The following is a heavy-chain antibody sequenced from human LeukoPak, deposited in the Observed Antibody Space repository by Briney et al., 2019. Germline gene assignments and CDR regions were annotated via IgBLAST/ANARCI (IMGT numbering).Heavy chain of an antibody. Sequence: GSSVKVSCKASGGTFSSYAISWVRQAPGQGLEWVGGIIPIFGTANYAQKFQGRVTITTDESTSTAYMELSSLRSEDTAVYYCASARASKHRWAPAATIADYWGQGTLVTVSS. D-gene: IGHD2-2*01. CDR2: IIPIFGTA. CDR1: GGTFSSYA. V-gene: IGHV1-69*05. CDR3: ASARASKHRWAPAATIADY. J-gene: IGHJ4*02.